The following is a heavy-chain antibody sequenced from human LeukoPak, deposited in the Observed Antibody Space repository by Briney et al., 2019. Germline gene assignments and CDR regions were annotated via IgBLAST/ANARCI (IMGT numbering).Heavy chain of an antibody. CDR3: ANCYYDSSGYYPFDY. J-gene: IGHJ4*02. V-gene: IGHV3-23*01. CDR1: GFTFSSYA. Sequence: GGSLRLSCAASGFTFSSYAMSWVRQAPGKGLEWVSAISGSGGRTYYADSVKGRFTISRDNSKNTLYLQMNSLRAEDTAVYYCANCYYDSSGYYPFDYWGQGTLVTVSS. CDR2: ISGSGGRT. D-gene: IGHD3-22*01.